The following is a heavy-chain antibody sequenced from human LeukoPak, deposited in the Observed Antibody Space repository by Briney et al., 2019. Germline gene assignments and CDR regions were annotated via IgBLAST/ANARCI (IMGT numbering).Heavy chain of an antibody. CDR1: GFTFSSYS. CDR2: TSSSSTYI. D-gene: IGHD3-9*01. CDR3: ARDMEDYDILTGYYDIWWYFDY. V-gene: IGHV3-21*01. J-gene: IGHJ4*02. Sequence: GGSLRLSCVASGFTFSSYSMNWVRQAPGKGLEWVSSTSSSSTYIYYADSVRGRFTISRDNAKNSLYLQMNSLRAEDTAVYYCARDMEDYDILTGYYDIWWYFDYWGQGTLVTVSS.